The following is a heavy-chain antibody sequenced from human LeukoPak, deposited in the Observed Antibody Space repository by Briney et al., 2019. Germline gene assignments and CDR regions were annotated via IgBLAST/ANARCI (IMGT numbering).Heavy chain of an antibody. CDR3: ARQPNWNDLGRFDP. J-gene: IGHJ5*02. D-gene: IGHD1-1*01. Sequence: GGSLRLSCSASGFSFSTYAMSWVRQALGKGLNGVSRITGTGSTTQYAESVKGRFTISRDNSRNTLYLQMNSLRVEDTAVYYCARQPNWNDLGRFDPWGQGTLVTVSS. CDR2: ITGTGSTT. CDR1: GFSFSTYA. V-gene: IGHV3-23*01.